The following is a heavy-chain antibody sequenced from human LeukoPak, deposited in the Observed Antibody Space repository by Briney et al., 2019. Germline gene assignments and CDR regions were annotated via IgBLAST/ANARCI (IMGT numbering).Heavy chain of an antibody. CDR3: ARGYCSSTSCQFYYFDY. D-gene: IGHD2-2*01. CDR2: INPNTGGT. J-gene: IGHJ4*02. V-gene: IGHV1-2*06. Sequence: ASVKVSCKASGYTFTGYYMHWVRQAPGQGLEWMGRINPNTGGTNYAQKFQGRVTMTRDTSISTAYMELNRLRSDDTAVYYCARGYCSSTSCQFYYFDYWGQGTLVIVSS. CDR1: GYTFTGYY.